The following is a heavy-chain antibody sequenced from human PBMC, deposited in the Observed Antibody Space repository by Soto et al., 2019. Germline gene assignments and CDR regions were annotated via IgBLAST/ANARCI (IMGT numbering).Heavy chain of an antibody. CDR1: GDSVSSNSAA. V-gene: IGHV6-1*01. CDR3: ARDLRAATIDDYYYGMDV. J-gene: IGHJ6*02. Sequence: SQTLSLTCAISGDSVSSNSAAWNWIRQSPSRGLEWLGRTYYRSKWYNDYAVSVKSRITINPDTSKNQFSLQLSSVTPEDTAVYYCARDLRAATIDDYYYGMDVWGQGTTVTVSS. CDR2: TYYRSKWYN. D-gene: IGHD5-12*01.